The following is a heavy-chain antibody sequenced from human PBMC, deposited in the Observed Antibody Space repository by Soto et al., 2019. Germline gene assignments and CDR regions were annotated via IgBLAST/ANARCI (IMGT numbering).Heavy chain of an antibody. CDR3: ARDRTVTTPFDY. V-gene: IGHV3-30-3*01. CDR1: GFTFSSYA. Sequence: QVQLVESGGGVVQPGRSLRLSCAASGFTFSSYAMHWVRQAPGKGLEWVAVISYDGSNKYYADSVKGRFTISRDNSKNTLYLQMNSLRAEDTAVYYCARDRTVTTPFDYWGQGTPVTVSS. D-gene: IGHD4-17*01. J-gene: IGHJ4*02. CDR2: ISYDGSNK.